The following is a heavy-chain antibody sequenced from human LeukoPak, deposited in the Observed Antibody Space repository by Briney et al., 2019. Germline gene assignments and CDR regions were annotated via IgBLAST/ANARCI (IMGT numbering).Heavy chain of an antibody. Sequence: SETLSLTCTVSGGSISSSSYYWGWIRQPPGKGLEWIGSIYYSGSTYYNPSLKSRVTISVDTSKNQFSLKLSSVTAADTAVYYCARRDSLGGRNFDYWGQGTLVTVSS. V-gene: IGHV4-39*01. CDR2: IYYSGST. CDR1: GGSISSSSYY. CDR3: ARRDSLGGRNFDY. D-gene: IGHD3-10*01. J-gene: IGHJ4*02.